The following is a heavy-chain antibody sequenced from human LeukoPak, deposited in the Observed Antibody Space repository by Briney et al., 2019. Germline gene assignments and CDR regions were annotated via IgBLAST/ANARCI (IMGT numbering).Heavy chain of an antibody. Sequence: GASVKVSCKASRYTFTGYYMHWVRQAPGQGLEWMGRINPNSGGTNYAQKFQGRVTMTRDTSISTAYMELSRLRSDDTAVYYCALLSGHDAFDIWGQGTMVTVSS. CDR3: ALLSGHDAFDI. D-gene: IGHD6-25*01. V-gene: IGHV1-2*06. J-gene: IGHJ3*02. CDR2: INPNSGGT. CDR1: RYTFTGYY.